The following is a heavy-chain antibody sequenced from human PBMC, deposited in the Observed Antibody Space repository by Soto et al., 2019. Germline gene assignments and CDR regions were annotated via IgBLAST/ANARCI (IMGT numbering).Heavy chain of an antibody. D-gene: IGHD6-19*01. CDR1: GGSISSYY. CDR2: IYYSGST. Sequence: SETLSLTCTVSGGSISSYYWSWIRQPPGKGLEWIGYIYYSGSTNYNRSLKSRVTISVDTSKNQFSLKLSSVTAADTAVYYCAAGSDWYGPLGYWGQGTLVTVSS. CDR3: AAGSDWYGPLGY. V-gene: IGHV4-59*01. J-gene: IGHJ4*02.